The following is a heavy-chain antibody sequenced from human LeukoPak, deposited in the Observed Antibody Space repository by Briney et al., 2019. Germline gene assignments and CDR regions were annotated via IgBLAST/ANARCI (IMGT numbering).Heavy chain of an antibody. CDR1: DGSISSYY. D-gene: IGHD3-9*01. V-gene: IGHV4-39*01. CDR2: IYYSGST. J-gene: IGHJ4*02. CDR3: APYDILTGYDSY. Sequence: SETLSLTCSVSDGSISSYYWGWIRQPPGKGLEWIGSIYYSGSTYYNPSLKSRVTISVDTSKNQFSLKLSSVTAADTAVYYCAPYDILTGYDSYWGQGTLVTVSS.